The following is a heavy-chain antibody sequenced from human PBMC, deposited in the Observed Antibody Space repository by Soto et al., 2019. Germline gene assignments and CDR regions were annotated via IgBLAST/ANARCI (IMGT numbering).Heavy chain of an antibody. V-gene: IGHV4-59*08. CDR2: IYYSGST. D-gene: IGHD2-2*01. J-gene: IGHJ6*03. CDR1: GGSISSYY. Sequence: QVQLQESGPGLVKPSETLSLTCTVSGGSISSYYWSWIRQPPGKGVERIGYIYYSGSTNYNPSLKSRVTISVDTSKNQFSLKLSSVTAADTAVYYCARGGRCSSTSCYANYYYYMDVWGKGTTVTVSS. CDR3: ARGGRCSSTSCYANYYYYMDV.